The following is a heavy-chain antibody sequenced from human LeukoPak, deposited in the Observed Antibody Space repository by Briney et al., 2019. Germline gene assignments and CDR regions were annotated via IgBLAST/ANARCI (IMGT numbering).Heavy chain of an antibody. CDR3: ARYSSSWGDNWFDP. CDR1: GFTFSSFV. V-gene: IGHV3-23*01. CDR2: ISGNGDST. J-gene: IGHJ5*02. D-gene: IGHD6-13*01. Sequence: PGGSLRLSCAASGFTFSSFVMTWVRQAPGKRLEWVSSISGNGDSTYYADSVKGRFTISRDNSKNTLYLQMNSLRAEDTAVYYCARYSSSWGDNWFDPWGQGTLVTVSS.